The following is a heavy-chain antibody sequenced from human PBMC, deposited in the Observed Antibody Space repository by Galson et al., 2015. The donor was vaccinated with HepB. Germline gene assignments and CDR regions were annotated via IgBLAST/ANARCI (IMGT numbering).Heavy chain of an antibody. CDR3: ARERGSYSADY. J-gene: IGHJ4*02. Sequence: SLRLSCAASGFTFSKYWMHWVRQAPGKGLVWVSLITSDGSSTSYAVSVKGRFTISRDNAKNTVYMQMNSLRAEDTAVYYCARERGSYSADYWGQGSLVTVSS. D-gene: IGHD1-26*01. CDR1: GFTFSKYW. V-gene: IGHV3-74*01. CDR2: ITSDGSST.